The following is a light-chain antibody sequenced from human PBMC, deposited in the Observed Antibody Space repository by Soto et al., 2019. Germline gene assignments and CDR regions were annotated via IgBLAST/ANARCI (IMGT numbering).Light chain of an antibody. V-gene: IGLV2-14*01. Sequence: QSALTQPAFVSGSPGQSITISCTGTNSDVGGYNFVSWYQQHPGKVPKLMIXXXXXXXXXXXNXXXXXKSGNTASLTISGLQXXXXXXYYCSSYTSSSTLVFGTGTKLTVL. CDR2: XXX. CDR3: SSYTSSSTLV. J-gene: IGLJ1*01. CDR1: NSDVGGYNF.